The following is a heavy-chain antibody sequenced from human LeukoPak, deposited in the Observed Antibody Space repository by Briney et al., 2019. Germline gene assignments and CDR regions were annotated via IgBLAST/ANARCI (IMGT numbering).Heavy chain of an antibody. D-gene: IGHD3-10*01. CDR3: ARGSHGSGRHVDY. V-gene: IGHV4-31*03. CDR2: IYYSGST. Sequence: SETLSLTCTVSGGSISSGGYYWSWIRQHPGKGLEWTGYIYYSGSTYYNPSLKSRVTISVDTSKNQFSLKLSSVTAADTAVYYCARGSHGSGRHVDYWGQGTLVTVSS. CDR1: GGSISSGGYY. J-gene: IGHJ4*02.